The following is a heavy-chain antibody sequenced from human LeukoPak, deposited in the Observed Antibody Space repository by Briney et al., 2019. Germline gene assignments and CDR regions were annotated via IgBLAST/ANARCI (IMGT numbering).Heavy chain of an antibody. CDR1: GFTFSNYE. CDR2: ISSSGTTI. D-gene: IGHD1-14*01. J-gene: IGHJ4*02. CDR3: ATGQLGAPFDY. Sequence: GGSLRLSCVASGFTFSNYEMNWVRQAPGKGLEWVSYISSSGTTIYYADSVKGRFTISRDNAKNSLYLRMNSLRAEDTADYYCATGQLGAPFDYWGQGTLVTVSS. V-gene: IGHV3-48*03.